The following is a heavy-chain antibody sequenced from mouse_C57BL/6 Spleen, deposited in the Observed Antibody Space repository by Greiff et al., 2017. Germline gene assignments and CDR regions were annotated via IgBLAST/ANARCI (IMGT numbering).Heavy chain of an antibody. V-gene: IGHV1-50*01. CDR1: GYTFTSYW. CDR3: ASRTGTSDFDV. Sequence: QVQLQQPGAELVKPGASVKLSCKASGYTFTSYWMQWVKQRPGQGLEWIGEIDPSDSYTNYNQKFKGKATLTVDTSSSTAYMQLSSLTSEDSAVYDCASRTGTSDFDVWGTGTTVTVSS. CDR2: IDPSDSYT. D-gene: IGHD4-1*01. J-gene: IGHJ1*03.